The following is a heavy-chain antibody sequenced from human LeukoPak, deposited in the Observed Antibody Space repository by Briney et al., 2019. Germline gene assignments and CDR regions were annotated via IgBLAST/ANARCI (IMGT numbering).Heavy chain of an antibody. V-gene: IGHV1-18*04. CDR3: AKTSCAGDCYFDF. CDR1: GYTFTTYF. J-gene: IGHJ4*02. Sequence: ASVKVSCKASGYTFTTYFVTWVRQAPGQGLEWMGSINAHNGKTDYAEKIKGRVTMTTDTSTSTAYLELRNLRSDDTAIYYCAKTSCAGDCYFDFWGQGTLATVSS. D-gene: IGHD2-21*02. CDR2: INAHNGKT.